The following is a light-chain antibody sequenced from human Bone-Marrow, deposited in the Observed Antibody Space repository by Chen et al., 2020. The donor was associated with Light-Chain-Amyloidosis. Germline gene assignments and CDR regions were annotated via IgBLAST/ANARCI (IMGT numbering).Light chain of an antibody. CDR3: QQYGTSPLT. CDR2: GSS. J-gene: IGKJ4*01. CDR1: QTISSNY. V-gene: IGKV3-20*01. Sequence: EIVLTQSPGTLSLSPGEGANLACRASQTISSNYLTWYQHKCGQAPRLLIYGSSSRATGIPDRFTGSGSGTDFTRTIHRLEPEDCAMYYCQQYGTSPLTFGGGTKVEIK.